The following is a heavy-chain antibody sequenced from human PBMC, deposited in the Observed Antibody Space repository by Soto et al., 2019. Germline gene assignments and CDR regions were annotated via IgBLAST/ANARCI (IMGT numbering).Heavy chain of an antibody. CDR1: GFTVSDHY. V-gene: IGHV3-11*06. J-gene: IGHJ6*02. Sequence: QVQLVESGGGLVKPGGSLRLSCAVSGFTVSDHYMTWIRQAPGKGLEWVSYISGSGTYTNYADSVKGRFIISRDIAQYSLWLQIDSLRAEHTAVYYCARSSGWRQVVGYKYGLDVWGQGTAVTVSS. CDR3: ARSSGWRQVVGYKYGLDV. D-gene: IGHD3-22*01. CDR2: ISGSGTYT.